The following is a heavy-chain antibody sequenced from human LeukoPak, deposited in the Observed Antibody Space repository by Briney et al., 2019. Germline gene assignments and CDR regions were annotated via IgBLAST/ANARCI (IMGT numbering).Heavy chain of an antibody. J-gene: IGHJ4*02. D-gene: IGHD6-13*01. CDR2: INPNSGAT. V-gene: IGHV1-2*02. Sequence: SSVKVSCKTSVYTFTAYYMHWVRQAPGQGLEWMGWINPNSGATDYAQKFQGRVTMTRDKSISTTYMELSSLRFDDTAVYECARNSWYEYWGQGTLVTVSS. CDR3: ARNSWYEY. CDR1: VYTFTAYY.